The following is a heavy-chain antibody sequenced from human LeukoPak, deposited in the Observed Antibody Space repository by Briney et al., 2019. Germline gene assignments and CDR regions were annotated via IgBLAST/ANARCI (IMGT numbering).Heavy chain of an antibody. CDR1: GFTFSSYS. CDR2: ISSSSSYI. Sequence: GGSLRLSCAASGFTFSSYSMNGVRQAPGKGLEWVSSISSSSSYIYYADSVKGRFTISRDNAKNSLYLQMNSLRAEDTAVYYCATYGSGSYCRNLAEYFQHWGQGTLVTVSA. V-gene: IGHV3-21*01. CDR3: ATYGSGSYCRNLAEYFQH. D-gene: IGHD3-10*01. J-gene: IGHJ1*01.